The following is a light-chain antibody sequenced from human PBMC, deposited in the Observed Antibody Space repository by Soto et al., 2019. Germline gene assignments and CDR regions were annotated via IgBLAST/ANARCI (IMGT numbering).Light chain of an antibody. CDR3: MQGTHWPPRLT. CDR1: QSLVYSDGNTY. Sequence: DVVMTQSPLSLPVTLGQPASISCRSSQSLVYSDGNTYLTWFQQRPGQSPRRRIYKVSNRDSGVPDRFSGSGSVTDFTLKISRVEAEDAGVSYCMQGTHWPPRLTFGGGTKVEIK. CDR2: KVS. J-gene: IGKJ4*01. V-gene: IGKV2-30*01.